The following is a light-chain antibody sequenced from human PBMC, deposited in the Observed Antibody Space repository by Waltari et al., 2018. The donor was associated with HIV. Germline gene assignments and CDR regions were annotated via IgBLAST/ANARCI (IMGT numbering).Light chain of an antibody. CDR2: EDS. J-gene: IGLJ2*01. CDR3: YSTDSSDNDRVL. Sequence: SSDLTQPPSVSVSPGQTARLTCLGNALPRKYAFWYQQKSGQAPVLVIYEDSKRPSGIPERFSGSSSGTMATLTISGAQVEDEGDYYCYSTDSSDNDRVLFGGGTNLTVL. V-gene: IGLV3-10*01. CDR1: ALPRKY.